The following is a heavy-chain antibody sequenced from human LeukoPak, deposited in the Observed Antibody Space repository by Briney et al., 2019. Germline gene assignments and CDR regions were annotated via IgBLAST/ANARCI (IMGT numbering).Heavy chain of an antibody. J-gene: IGHJ4*02. CDR2: MYTSGST. V-gene: IGHV4-4*07. CDR3: ARDTSGFPFDY. D-gene: IGHD5-12*01. Sequence: SETLSLTCTVSGGSISDYYWSWIRQPAGKGLEWIGRMYTSGSTNYNPSLKSRVTMSVDPSKNQFSLTVTSVTAADTAVYYCARDTSGFPFDYWGQGTLVTVSS. CDR1: GGSISDYY.